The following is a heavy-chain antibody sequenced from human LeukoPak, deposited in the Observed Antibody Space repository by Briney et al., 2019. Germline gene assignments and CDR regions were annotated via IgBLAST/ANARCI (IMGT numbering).Heavy chain of an antibody. V-gene: IGHV1-2*02. CDR3: ARVEQWLENFDY. J-gene: IGHJ4*02. Sequence: ASVKVSCKASGYTFSGYYIHWVRQAPGQGLEWMGWINPNSGGTNYAQKFQGRVTMTRDTSISTAYMELSRLRSDDTAVYYCARVEQWLENFDYWGQGTLVTVSS. CDR1: GYTFSGYY. D-gene: IGHD6-19*01. CDR2: INPNSGGT.